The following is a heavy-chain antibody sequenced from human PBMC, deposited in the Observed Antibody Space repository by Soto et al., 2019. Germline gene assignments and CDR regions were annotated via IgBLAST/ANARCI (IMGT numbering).Heavy chain of an antibody. CDR2: IYPGDSDT. J-gene: IGHJ3*02. Sequence: PGESLKISCKGSGYSFTSYWIGWVRHVPGKGLECMGIIYPGDSDTRYSQSVEGQVSMSVDKSISTAYLQWSSLRASDTAMYYCARHSRYCSGGSCYSDAFDIWGQGTMVTVSS. CDR1: GYSFTSYW. D-gene: IGHD2-15*01. CDR3: ARHSRYCSGGSCYSDAFDI. V-gene: IGHV5-51*01.